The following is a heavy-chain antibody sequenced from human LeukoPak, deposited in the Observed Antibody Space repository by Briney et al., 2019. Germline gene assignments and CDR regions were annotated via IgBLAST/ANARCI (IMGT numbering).Heavy chain of an antibody. J-gene: IGHJ6*03. Sequence: GGSLTLSYAASGFNFSSHGMHWLGQAPGKGLEWVAFIRYDGSNIHYADSVKGRFSVSRDNSKLYLQMNSLGLEDMAVYYCAKDLQQWLVSPYYYYMDVWGKGTTVTVSS. CDR1: GFNFSSHG. D-gene: IGHD6-19*01. V-gene: IGHV3-30*02. CDR2: IRYDGSNI. CDR3: AKDLQQWLVSPYYYYMDV.